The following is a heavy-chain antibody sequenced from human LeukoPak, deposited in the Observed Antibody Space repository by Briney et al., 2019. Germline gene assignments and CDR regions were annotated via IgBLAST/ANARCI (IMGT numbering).Heavy chain of an antibody. D-gene: IGHD3-10*01. V-gene: IGHV3-21*01. CDR1: GFTFSSYS. CDR2: ISSSSTYI. J-gene: IGHJ6*03. Sequence: PGGSLRVSCAASGFTFSSYSMNWVRQAPGKGLDWVSSISSSSTYIYYADSVNGRFTVSRDHAKNSLYLQMNSLRAEDTAVYYCARDSGAGGHYYYYYTDVWAKGTTVTVSS. CDR3: ARDSGAGGHYYYYYTDV.